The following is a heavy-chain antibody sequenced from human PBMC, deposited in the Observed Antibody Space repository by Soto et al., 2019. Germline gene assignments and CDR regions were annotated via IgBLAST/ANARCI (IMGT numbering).Heavy chain of an antibody. V-gene: IGHV4-38-2*01. D-gene: IGHD3-10*01. J-gene: IGHJ4*02. CDR1: GYSISSSNW. Sequence: PSETLSLTCAVSGYSISSSNWWGWIRQPPGKGLERIGSIYYSGTTYYNPSLKSRVTISVDTSKNQFSLKLSSVTAADTAVYYCARPYGSGSYPVWWYYWGQGTLVTVSS. CDR2: IYYSGTT. CDR3: ARPYGSGSYPVWWYY.